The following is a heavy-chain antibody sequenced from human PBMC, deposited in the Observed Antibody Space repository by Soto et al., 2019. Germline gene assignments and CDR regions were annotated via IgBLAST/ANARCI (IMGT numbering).Heavy chain of an antibody. CDR2: IKQDGSEK. D-gene: IGHD3-10*01. CDR1: GFTFSSYW. J-gene: IGHJ4*02. V-gene: IGHV3-7*01. Sequence: EVQLVESGGGLVQPGGSLRLSCAASGFTFSSYWMSWVRQAPGKGLEWVANIKQDGSEKYYVDSVKGRFTISRDNAKTSLYLQMNSLRAEDTAVYYCARHILLWFGNYFDYWGQGTLVTVSS. CDR3: ARHILLWFGNYFDY.